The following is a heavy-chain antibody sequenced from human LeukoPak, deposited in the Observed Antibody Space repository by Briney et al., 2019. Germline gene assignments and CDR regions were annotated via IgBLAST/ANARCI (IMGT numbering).Heavy chain of an antibody. CDR3: ARDSFGVNAFSF. J-gene: IGHJ3*01. V-gene: IGHV4-4*02. D-gene: IGHD3-10*01. CDR1: GGSISSSNW. CDR2: IYHSGST. Sequence: PSETLSLTCAVSGGSISSSNWWSWVRQPPGKGLEWIGEIYHSGSTNYNPSLKSRITMSLDTSKNQFYLKLTSVTAADTAIYYCARDSFGVNAFSFWGQGTVVTVSS.